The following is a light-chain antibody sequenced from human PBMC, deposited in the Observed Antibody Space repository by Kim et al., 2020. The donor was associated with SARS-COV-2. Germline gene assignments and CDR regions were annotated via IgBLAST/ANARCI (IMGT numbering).Light chain of an antibody. CDR1: HSVDIS. Sequence: PGEGALLSYRARHSVDISLDWYRQTPGQPPRLLIYDAAIRAAGVPDRFSGSGSGTDFTLPNACLAPEDCAVYYCQQRGSWHPALTFGGGTKVDIK. V-gene: IGKV3D-11*02. J-gene: IGKJ4*01. CDR3: QQRGSWHPALT. CDR2: DAA.